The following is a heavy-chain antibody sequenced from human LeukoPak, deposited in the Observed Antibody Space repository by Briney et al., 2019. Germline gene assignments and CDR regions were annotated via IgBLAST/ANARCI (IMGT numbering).Heavy chain of an antibody. J-gene: IGHJ4*02. V-gene: IGHV4-34*01. D-gene: IGHD1-26*01. CDR2: INHSGNT. Sequence: SETQSLTCAVYGGSFIGNYWTWIRQPPGKGLEWIGEINHSGNTNYNPSLKSRVTISVDTPKNQISLKLSSVTAADTAVYYCAREGGSYWIDYWGQGTLVTVSS. CDR1: GGSFIGNY. CDR3: AREGGSYWIDY.